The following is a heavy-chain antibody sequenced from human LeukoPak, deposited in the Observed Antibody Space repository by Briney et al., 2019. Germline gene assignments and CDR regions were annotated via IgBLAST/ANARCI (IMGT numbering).Heavy chain of an antibody. CDR3: ASLQGEVPFDY. CDR2: ISAYNRNT. Sequence: ASVKVSCKASGYTFTSYDISWVGQAPGQGLEWMGWISAYNRNTNYAQKPQGRVTMTTDTSTSTAYMELRSLRSDDTAVYYCASLQGEVPFDYWGQGTLVTVSS. CDR1: GYTFTSYD. J-gene: IGHJ4*02. V-gene: IGHV1-18*01. D-gene: IGHD1-1*01.